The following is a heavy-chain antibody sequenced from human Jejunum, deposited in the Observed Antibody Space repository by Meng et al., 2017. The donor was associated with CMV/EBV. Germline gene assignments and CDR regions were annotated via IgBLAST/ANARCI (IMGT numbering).Heavy chain of an antibody. Sequence: ASGYTLTDYYMPWVRQAPGQGLEWMGWVNPDTGDTNYAQKFQGRVTVTRDMSINTVYMELTRLRSDDTAVYYCAKDGGSFLDYYLDCWGQGTLVTVSS. CDR3: AKDGGSFLDYYLDC. D-gene: IGHD2-21*02. J-gene: IGHJ4*02. V-gene: IGHV1-2*02. CDR1: GYTLTDYY. CDR2: VNPDTGDT.